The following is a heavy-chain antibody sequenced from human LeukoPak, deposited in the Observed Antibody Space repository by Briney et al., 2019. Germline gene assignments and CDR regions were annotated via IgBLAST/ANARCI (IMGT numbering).Heavy chain of an antibody. CDR3: ARDTRLAY. J-gene: IGHJ4*02. Sequence: PGGSLRLSCAASGFTFRTYWMSWVRQTPGQGLEWVANMNQDGSETYYVASVKGRFTISRDNAQNSLYLQMNSLRAEDTAEYYCARDTRLAYWGQGTLVTVSS. CDR2: MNQDGSET. D-gene: IGHD3-9*01. V-gene: IGHV3-7*01. CDR1: GFTFRTYW.